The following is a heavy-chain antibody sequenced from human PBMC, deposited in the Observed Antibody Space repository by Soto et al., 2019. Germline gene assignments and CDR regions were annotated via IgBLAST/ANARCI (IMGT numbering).Heavy chain of an antibody. D-gene: IGHD1-26*01. V-gene: IGHV3-23*01. CDR2: ISGSGGST. J-gene: IGHJ5*02. CDR3: AKRWQLVISREDWFDP. Sequence: PGGSLRLSCAASGFTFSSYAMSWVRQAPGKGLEWVSAISGSGGSTYYADSVKGRFTISRDNSKNTLYLQMNSLRAEDTAVYYCAKRWQLVISREDWFDPWGQGTLVTVSS. CDR1: GFTFSSYA.